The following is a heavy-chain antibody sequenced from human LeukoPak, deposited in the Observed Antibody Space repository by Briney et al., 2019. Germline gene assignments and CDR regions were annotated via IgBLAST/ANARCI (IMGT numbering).Heavy chain of an antibody. CDR3: VRDSGSRSSGLFDF. CDR2: IKQDGSEK. D-gene: IGHD6-6*01. Sequence: GGSLRLSCAASGFTFSNAWMSWVRQAPGKGLEWVANIKQDGSEKYYAGSVKGRFAISRDNSRNSLSLQINSLRVDDTAVYYCVRDSGSRSSGLFDFWGQGTLVTVSS. V-gene: IGHV3-7*01. J-gene: IGHJ4*02. CDR1: GFTFSNAW.